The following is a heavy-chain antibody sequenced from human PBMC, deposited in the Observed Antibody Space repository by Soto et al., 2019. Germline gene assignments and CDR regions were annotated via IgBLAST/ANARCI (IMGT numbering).Heavy chain of an antibody. CDR2: TSSSSSTI. V-gene: IGHV3-48*02. D-gene: IGHD1-26*01. Sequence: GGSLRLSCAASGFTFSSYSMNWVRQAPGKGLEWVSYTSSSSSTIYYADSVKGRFTISRDNAKNSLYLQMNSLRDEDTAVYYCARGIVGATTYYFEYWGQGTLVTVSS. J-gene: IGHJ4*02. CDR3: ARGIVGATTYYFEY. CDR1: GFTFSSYS.